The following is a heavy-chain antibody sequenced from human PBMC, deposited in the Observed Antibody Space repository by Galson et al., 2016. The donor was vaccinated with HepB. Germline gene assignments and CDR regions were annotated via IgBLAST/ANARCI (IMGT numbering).Heavy chain of an antibody. CDR3: ARHRGSCSGGSCYSDY. Sequence: SLRLSCAASGFGFSGYSMNWVRQAPGKGLEWVSHISSSGTTIYYGDSVKGRFTISRDNAKNSVYLQMSSLRDEDTAIYYCARHRGSCSGGSCYSDYWGQGTTVTVSS. CDR2: ISSSGTTI. V-gene: IGHV3-48*02. CDR1: GFGFSGYS. D-gene: IGHD2-15*01. J-gene: IGHJ4*03.